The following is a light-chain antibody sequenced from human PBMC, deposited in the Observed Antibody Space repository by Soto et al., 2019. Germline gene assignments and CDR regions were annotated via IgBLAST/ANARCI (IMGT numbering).Light chain of an antibody. V-gene: IGKV4-1*01. CDR2: WAS. J-gene: IGKJ4*01. CDR3: QQYYSSPLA. CDR1: HSVLHDNKNC. Sequence: DIVMTQSPDSLTVSLGERATINCKSSHSVLHDNKNCLAWYQQKPGQPPQVLIYWASTREFGVPDRFSGSGSGTDFTLTISSLQAEDMAVYYCQQYYSSPLAFGGGTKVEI.